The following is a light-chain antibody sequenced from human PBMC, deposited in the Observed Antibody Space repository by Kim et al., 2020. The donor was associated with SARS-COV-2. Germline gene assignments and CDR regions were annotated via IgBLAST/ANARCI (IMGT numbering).Light chain of an antibody. V-gene: IGLV3-21*04. CDR2: YDS. Sequence: SYELTQPPSVSVAPGKTARITCGGNNIGSKSVHWYQQKPGQAPVLVIYYDSDRPSGIPERFSGSNSGNTATLTISRVEAGDEADYYCQVWDSRSDHWV. CDR1: NIGSKS. CDR3: QVWDSRSDHWV. J-gene: IGLJ3*02.